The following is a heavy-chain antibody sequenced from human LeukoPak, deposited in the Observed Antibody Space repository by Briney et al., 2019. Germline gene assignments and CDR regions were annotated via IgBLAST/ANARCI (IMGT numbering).Heavy chain of an antibody. CDR3: ARGNTIFGVVIFPSGFDP. CDR1: GYSISRGYY. V-gene: IGHV4-38-2*01. D-gene: IGHD3-3*01. Sequence: SETLSLTCAVSGYSISRGYYWGWIRQPPGKGLERIGSIYHSGSTYYNPSLKSRVTISVDTSKNQFSLKLSSVTAADTAVYYCARGNTIFGVVIFPSGFDPWGQGTLVTVSS. CDR2: IYHSGST. J-gene: IGHJ5*02.